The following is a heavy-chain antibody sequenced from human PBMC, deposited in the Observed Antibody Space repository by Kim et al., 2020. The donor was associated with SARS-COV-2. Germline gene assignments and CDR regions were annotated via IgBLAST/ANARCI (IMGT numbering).Heavy chain of an antibody. CDR1: GFTFSSYS. V-gene: IGHV3-21*01. CDR3: ARGGSYHPYNLFDP. D-gene: IGHD1-26*01. CDR2: ISSSSSYI. J-gene: IGHJ5*02. Sequence: GGSLRLSCAASGFTFSSYSMNWVRQAPGKGLEWVSSISSSSSYIYYADSVKGRFPISRDNAKNSLYLQMNSLRAGDTAVYYCARGGSYHPYNLFDPWGQGTLVTVSS.